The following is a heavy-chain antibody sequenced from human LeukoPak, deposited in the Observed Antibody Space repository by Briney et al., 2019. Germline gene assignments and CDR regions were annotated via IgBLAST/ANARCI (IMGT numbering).Heavy chain of an antibody. CDR3: ARDLTHRRNYDNSGYQIVPAF. CDR1: GYIFTNFG. V-gene: IGHV1-18*01. J-gene: IGHJ4*02. D-gene: IGHD3-22*01. Sequence: ASVKVSCKASGYIFTNFGISWVRQARGQGLEWMGWISGYNGNTKYVQKFQGRVTMTTDTYTNTAYMELRSLRSDDTAVYYCARDLTHRRNYDNSGYQIVPAFWGQGTLVTVSS. CDR2: ISGYNGNT.